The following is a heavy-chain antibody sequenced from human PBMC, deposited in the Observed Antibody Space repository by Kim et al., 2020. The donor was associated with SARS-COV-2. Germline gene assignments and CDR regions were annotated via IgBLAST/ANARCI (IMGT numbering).Heavy chain of an antibody. Sequence: SETLSLTCTVSGGSISSSSYYWGWIRQPPGKGLEWIGSIYYSGSTYYNPSLKSRVTISVDTSKNQFSLKLSSVTAADTAVYYCARHLGWLRYGMDVWGQGTTVTVSS. CDR2: IYYSGST. D-gene: IGHD5-12*01. J-gene: IGHJ6*02. CDR3: ARHLGWLRYGMDV. V-gene: IGHV4-39*01. CDR1: GGSISSSSYY.